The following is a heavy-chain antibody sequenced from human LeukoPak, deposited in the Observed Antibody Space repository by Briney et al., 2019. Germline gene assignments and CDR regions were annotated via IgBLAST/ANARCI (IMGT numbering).Heavy chain of an antibody. CDR1: GFTLSSYA. J-gene: IGHJ4*02. CDR2: ISGGGGST. CDR3: APSYNPKGY. Sequence: GGSLRLSCAASGFTLSSYAMSWVRQAPGKGLEWVSAISGGGGSTYYADSVRGRFTISRDNSKNTMYLQMNSLRAEDTAVYYCAPSYNPKGYWGQGTLATVSS. V-gene: IGHV3-23*01. D-gene: IGHD1-14*01.